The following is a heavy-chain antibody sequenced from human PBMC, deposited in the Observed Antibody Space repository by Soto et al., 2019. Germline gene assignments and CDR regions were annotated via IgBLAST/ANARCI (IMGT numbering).Heavy chain of an antibody. CDR1: GGTFSSYA. Sequence: SVKVSCKASGGTFSSYAISWVRQAPGQGLEWMGGIIPIFGTANYAQKFQGRVTITADKSTSTAYMELSSLRSEDTAVYYCASIGRVAGPGEGHFDYWGQGTLVTVSS. CDR3: ASIGRVAGPGEGHFDY. D-gene: IGHD6-19*01. CDR2: IIPIFGTA. V-gene: IGHV1-69*06. J-gene: IGHJ4*02.